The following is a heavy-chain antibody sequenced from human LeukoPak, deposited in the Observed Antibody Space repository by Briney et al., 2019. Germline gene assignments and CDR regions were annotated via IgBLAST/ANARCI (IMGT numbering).Heavy chain of an antibody. J-gene: IGHJ4*02. CDR3: AREYSYDSSGYTDDY. Sequence: ASVKVSCKASGYTFTSYYMHWVRQAPGQGPEWMGIINPSGGSTSYAQKFQGRVTMTRDTPTSTVYMELSSLRSEDTAVYYCAREYSYDSSGYTDDYWGQGTLVTVSS. D-gene: IGHD3-22*01. CDR1: GYTFTSYY. CDR2: INPSGGST. V-gene: IGHV1-46*01.